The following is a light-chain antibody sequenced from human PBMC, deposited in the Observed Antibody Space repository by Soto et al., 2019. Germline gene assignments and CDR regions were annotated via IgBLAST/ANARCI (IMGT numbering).Light chain of an antibody. CDR1: SSDVGGYNY. CDR2: DVS. J-gene: IGLJ1*01. CDR3: SSDTSSSADV. V-gene: IGLV2-14*01. Sequence: QSALTQPASVSGSPGQSITISCTGTSSDVGGYNYVSWYQQHPGKAPKLMIYDVSNRPSGVSNRFSGSKSGNTASLTISGLEAEDEAYYCCSSDTSSSADVFGAGTKLTVL.